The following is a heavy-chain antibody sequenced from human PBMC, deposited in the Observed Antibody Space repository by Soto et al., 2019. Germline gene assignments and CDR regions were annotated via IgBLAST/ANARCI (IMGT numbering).Heavy chain of an antibody. J-gene: IGHJ3*01. D-gene: IGHD6-19*01. Sequence: PGGSLRLSCAASAFTFSNYAMNWVRQAPGKGLEWVSVISGSGGSASYADSVQGRFTISRGNSKNTLYLQMNSLRAEDTAIYYCVREDSAWDSRGSFDFWGRGTMVTVSS. V-gene: IGHV3-23*01. CDR2: ISGSGGSA. CDR3: VREDSAWDSRGSFDF. CDR1: AFTFSNYA.